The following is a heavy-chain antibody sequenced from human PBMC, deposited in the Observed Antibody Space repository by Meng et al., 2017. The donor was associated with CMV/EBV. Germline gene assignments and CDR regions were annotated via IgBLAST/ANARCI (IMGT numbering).Heavy chain of an antibody. Sequence: GESLKISCAASGFTISSNYMTWVRQAPGKGLEWVSLIYSGGSTYYADSVKGRFTISRDNSKNTLSLQMNSLRAEDTAVYYCARWDIVTTFRKDYYYYGMDVWGQGTTVTVSS. J-gene: IGHJ6*02. CDR2: IYSGGST. CDR3: ARWDIVTTFRKDYYYYGMDV. V-gene: IGHV3-53*01. D-gene: IGHD5-12*01. CDR1: GFTISSNY.